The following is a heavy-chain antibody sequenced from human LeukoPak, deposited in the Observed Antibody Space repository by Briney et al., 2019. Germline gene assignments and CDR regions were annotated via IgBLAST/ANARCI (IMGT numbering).Heavy chain of an antibody. V-gene: IGHV1-69*05. J-gene: IGHJ3*02. CDR1: GYTFSSYA. Sequence: SVKVSCKASGYTFSSYAISWVRQAPGQGLEWMGRIIPIFGTANYAQKFQGRVTITTDESTSTAYMELSSLRSEDTAVYYCARDSPSPTYDLGDAFDIWGQGTMVTVSS. CDR3: ARDSPSPTYDLGDAFDI. D-gene: IGHD3-3*01. CDR2: IIPIFGTA.